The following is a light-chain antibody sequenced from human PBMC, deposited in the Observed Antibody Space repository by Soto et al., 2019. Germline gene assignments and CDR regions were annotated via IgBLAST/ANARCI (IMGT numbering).Light chain of an antibody. CDR2: DNI. CDR1: SSNIGNNA. J-gene: IGLJ3*02. CDR3: AAWGDNLNVGV. Sequence: QSVLTQPPSASGTPGQRVTISCSGSSSNIGNNAVNWYQQFPGTAPKLLIYDNIQRPSGVPDRFSGSKSGTSASLAISGLQSEDDADYYCAAWGDNLNVGVFGGWTKLTVL. V-gene: IGLV1-44*01.